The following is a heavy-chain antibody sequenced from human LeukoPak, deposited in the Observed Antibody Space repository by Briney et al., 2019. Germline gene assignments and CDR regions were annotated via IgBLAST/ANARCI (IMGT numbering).Heavy chain of an antibody. D-gene: IGHD2-8*02. CDR2: INPNSGGT. J-gene: IGHJ5*02. CDR3: AISLVMYVWFDP. V-gene: IGHV1-2*02. Sequence: ASVKVSCKASGYTFTGYYVHWVRQAPGQGLEWMGWINPNSGGTNYAQKFQGRVTMTRDTSISTAYMELSRLRSDDTAVYYCAISLVMYVWFDPWGQGTLVTVSS. CDR1: GYTFTGYY.